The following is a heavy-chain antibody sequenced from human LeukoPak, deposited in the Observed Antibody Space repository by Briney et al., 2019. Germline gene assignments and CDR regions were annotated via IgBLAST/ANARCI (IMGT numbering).Heavy chain of an antibody. J-gene: IGHJ3*02. CDR2: VNPNSGGT. V-gene: IGHV1-2*02. Sequence: ASVKVSCKASGYTFTGYYMHWVRQAPGQGLGWMGWVNPNSGGTNYAQKFQGRVTMTRDTSISTAYMELSRLRSDDTAVYYCARGFRWLDAFDIWGQGTMVTVSS. CDR1: GYTFTGYY. D-gene: IGHD6-19*01. CDR3: ARGFRWLDAFDI.